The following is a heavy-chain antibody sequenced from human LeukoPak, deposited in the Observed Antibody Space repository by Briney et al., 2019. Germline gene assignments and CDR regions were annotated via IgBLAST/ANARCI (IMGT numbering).Heavy chain of an antibody. CDR3: ASTNPERWYFDL. CDR2: ISAYNGNT. V-gene: IGHV1-18*01. Sequence: ASVKVSCKASGYTFTSYGISWVRQAPGQGREWMGWISAYNGNTNYAQKLQGRVTMTTDTSTSTAYMELRSLRSDDTSVYYCASTNPERWYFDLWGRGTLVTVSS. CDR1: GYTFTSYG. D-gene: IGHD2-2*01. J-gene: IGHJ2*01.